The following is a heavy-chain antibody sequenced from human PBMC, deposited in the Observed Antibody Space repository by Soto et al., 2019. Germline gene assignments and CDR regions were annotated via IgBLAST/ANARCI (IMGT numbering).Heavy chain of an antibody. CDR1: SASIISEQR. CDR2: IHHSGST. Sequence: QMQLQESGPGLVKPSETLSLTCAVSSASIISEQRWSWVRQPPGKGLEWIGEIHHSGSTNNNPSLRSRVTMSVDKAKNQCSLNLNSVTAADTAVYYCARSFGWYAIDHWGQGTLVIVSS. CDR3: ARSFGWYAIDH. D-gene: IGHD6-19*01. V-gene: IGHV4-4*02. J-gene: IGHJ4*02.